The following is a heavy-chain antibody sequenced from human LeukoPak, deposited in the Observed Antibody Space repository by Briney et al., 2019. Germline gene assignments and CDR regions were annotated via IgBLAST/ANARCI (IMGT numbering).Heavy chain of an antibody. V-gene: IGHV1-69*05. Sequence: GASVKVSCKASGGTFSSYAISWVRQAPGQGLEWMGGIIPIFGTANYAQKFQGRVTITRDTSASTAYMELSSLRSEDTAVYYCAGGFGFPDFWGQGTLVTVSS. D-gene: IGHD5-18*01. J-gene: IGHJ4*02. CDR1: GGTFSSYA. CDR2: IIPIFGTA. CDR3: AGGFGFPDF.